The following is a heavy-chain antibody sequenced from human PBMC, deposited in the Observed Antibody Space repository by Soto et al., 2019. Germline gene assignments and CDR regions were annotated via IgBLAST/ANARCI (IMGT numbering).Heavy chain of an antibody. CDR2: IYHTGNT. CDR1: GGSISTDDYS. V-gene: IGHV4-30-2*01. D-gene: IGHD3-10*01. Sequence: KSSETLSLTCAVSGGSISTDDYSWSWIRQPPGKGLEWIGCIYHTGNTNYNASLKSRISIFLDRPKNQISLQLTSVTAADTAVYFCARDRFASGSYDAFDIWGQGTMVTVSS. CDR3: ARDRFASGSYDAFDI. J-gene: IGHJ3*02.